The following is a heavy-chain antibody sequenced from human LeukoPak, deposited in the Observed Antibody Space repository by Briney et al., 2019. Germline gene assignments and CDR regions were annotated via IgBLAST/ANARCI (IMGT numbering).Heavy chain of an antibody. J-gene: IGHJ4*02. D-gene: IGHD2-15*01. CDR2: ISDIGSI. CDR3: ARAREVVAATLLPDY. CDR1: GGSISSYY. V-gene: IGHV4-59*08. Sequence: PSETLSLTCTVSGGSISSYYWSWIRQPPGKGLEWIAYISDIGSINYNPSLKSRVTISLDTSKNQFSLKLSSVTAADTAVYYCARAREVVAATLLPDYWGQGTLVTVSS.